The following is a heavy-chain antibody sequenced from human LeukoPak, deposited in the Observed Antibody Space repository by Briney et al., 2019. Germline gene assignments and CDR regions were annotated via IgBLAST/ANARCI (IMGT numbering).Heavy chain of an antibody. Sequence: GGSLRLYCAASGFTFSSYWMGWVRQAPGKGLEWVANIKQDGSEKYYVDSVKGRFTISRDNAKNSLYLQMNSLRDEDKAVYYCARVGDPRSSSQEGAYYYGMDVWGQGTTVTVSS. CDR2: IKQDGSEK. CDR1: GFTFSSYW. J-gene: IGHJ6*02. V-gene: IGHV3-7*01. D-gene: IGHD6-6*01. CDR3: ARVGDPRSSSQEGAYYYGMDV.